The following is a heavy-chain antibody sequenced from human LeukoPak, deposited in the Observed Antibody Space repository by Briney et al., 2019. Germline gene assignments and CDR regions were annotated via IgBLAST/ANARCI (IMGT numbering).Heavy chain of an antibody. CDR2: ISSSSTI. J-gene: IGHJ4*02. Sequence: GGSLRLSCAASGFTFSNYSMNWVRQAPGKGLEWVSYISSSSTIYYADSVKGRFTISRDNAKNSLYLQMNSLRDEDTAVYYCARAGYPYWGQGTLVTVSS. CDR3: ARAGYPY. CDR1: GFTFSNYS. D-gene: IGHD6-25*01. V-gene: IGHV3-48*02.